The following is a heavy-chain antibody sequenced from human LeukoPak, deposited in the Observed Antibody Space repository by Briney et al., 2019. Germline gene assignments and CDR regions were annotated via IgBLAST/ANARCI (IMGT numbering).Heavy chain of an antibody. V-gene: IGHV3-23*01. J-gene: IGHJ4*02. CDR2: ISGSGAST. D-gene: IGHD3-22*01. CDR3: AKGGPYSSGYPYDS. CDR1: GFTFSSYA. Sequence: GSLRLSCAASGFTFSSYAMSWVRQAPGKGLEWVSGISGSGASTYYADPEKGRFTISRDKSRNTLYLQMNSLRAEDTAVYYCAKGGPYSSGYPYDSWGQGSLVSVSS.